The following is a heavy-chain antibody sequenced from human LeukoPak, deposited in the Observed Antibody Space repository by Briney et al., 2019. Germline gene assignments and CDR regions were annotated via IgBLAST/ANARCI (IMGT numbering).Heavy chain of an antibody. J-gene: IGHJ4*02. CDR3: AAQYSSSAAADGY. D-gene: IGHD6-6*01. V-gene: IGHV3-23*01. CDR1: GFTFSSYA. CDR2: ISSSGGST. Sequence: GGSLRLSCAASGFTFSSYAMSWVRQAPGKGLEWVSGISSSGGSTVYADSVKGRFTISRDNFRNTVFLQMNSLRAEDTAVYYCAAQYSSSAAADGYWGQGTLVTVSS.